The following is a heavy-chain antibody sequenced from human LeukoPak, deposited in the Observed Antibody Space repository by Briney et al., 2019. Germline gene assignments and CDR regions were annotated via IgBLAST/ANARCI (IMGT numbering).Heavy chain of an antibody. D-gene: IGHD3-10*01. CDR1: GFTFSSYE. CDR2: ISTSGSTI. V-gene: IGHV3-48*03. Sequence: GGSLRLSCAASGFTFSSYEMTWVRQAPGKGLEWVSYISTSGSTIYYADSVKGRFTISRDNAKNSLYLQMNSLRAEDTAVYYCAREYGSGSSTHFDYWGQGTLVTVSS. J-gene: IGHJ4*02. CDR3: AREYGSGSSTHFDY.